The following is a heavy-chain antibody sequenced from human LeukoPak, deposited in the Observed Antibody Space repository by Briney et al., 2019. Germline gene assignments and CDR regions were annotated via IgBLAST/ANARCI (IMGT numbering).Heavy chain of an antibody. CDR2: ISVSAAT. D-gene: IGHD3-22*01. CDR3: AKDQVVEGLLDY. V-gene: IGHV3-23*01. CDR1: GFSFSSYG. Sequence: GGSLRLSCAVSGFSFSSYGMSWVRQTPGKGLEWVSTISVSAATNYADSVKGRFTISRDNSKNTLYLQMNSLRAEDTAVYYCAKDQVVEGLLDYWGQGTLVTVSS. J-gene: IGHJ4*02.